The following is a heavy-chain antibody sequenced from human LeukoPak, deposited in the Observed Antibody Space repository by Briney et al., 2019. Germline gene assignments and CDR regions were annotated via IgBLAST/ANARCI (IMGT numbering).Heavy chain of an antibody. V-gene: IGHV1-18*01. Sequence: ASVKVSCKASGYTFTSFGISWVRQAAGQGLEWMGWISAYNGNTNYAQKLQGRVTMTTDTSTSTAYMELRSLRAEDTAVYYCARLGGAYGSGSYYYFYYWGQGTLVTDSS. CDR2: ISAYNGNT. J-gene: IGHJ4*02. CDR1: GYTFTSFG. D-gene: IGHD3-10*01. CDR3: ARLGGAYGSGSYYYFYY.